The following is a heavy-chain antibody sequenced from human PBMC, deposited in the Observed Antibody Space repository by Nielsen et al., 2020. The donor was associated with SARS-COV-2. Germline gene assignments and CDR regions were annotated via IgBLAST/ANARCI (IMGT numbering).Heavy chain of an antibody. Sequence: ASVKVSCKASGYTFTGYYMHWVRQAPGQGLEWMGRINPNSGGTNYAQKFQGRVTMTRDTSISTAYMELSRLRSDDTAVYYCARDRDWNDGFDYWGQGTLVTVSS. CDR2: INPNSGGT. J-gene: IGHJ4*02. V-gene: IGHV1-2*06. CDR3: ARDRDWNDGFDY. D-gene: IGHD1-1*01. CDR1: GYTFTGYY.